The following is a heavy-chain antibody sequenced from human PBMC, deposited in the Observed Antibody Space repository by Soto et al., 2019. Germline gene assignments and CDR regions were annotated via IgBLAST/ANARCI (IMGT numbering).Heavy chain of an antibody. CDR2: ISYDGSNK. CDR3: AKDNELRGSRYYYGMDV. Sequence: GGSLRLSCAASGFTFSSYGMHWVRQAPGKGLEWVAVISYDGSNKYYADSVKGRFTISRDNSKNTLYLQMNSLRAEDTAVYYCAKDNELRGSRYYYGMDVWGQGTTVTVSS. J-gene: IGHJ6*02. D-gene: IGHD1-26*01. CDR1: GFTFSSYG. V-gene: IGHV3-30*18.